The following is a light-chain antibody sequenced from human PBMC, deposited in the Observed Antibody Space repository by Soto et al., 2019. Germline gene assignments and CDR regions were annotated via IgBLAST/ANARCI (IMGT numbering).Light chain of an antibody. V-gene: IGKV1-39*01. J-gene: IGKJ1*01. CDR2: ATS. CDR3: QQSYSDPKRT. CDR1: QSISSY. Sequence: DIQMTQSPSSLSASVGDRVTITCRASQSISSYLNWYQQKSGKATTLLIYATSSLQSGAPSRFSGSGSGTHFTLTISSLQPEDFATYYCQQSYSDPKRTFGQGTKVEIK.